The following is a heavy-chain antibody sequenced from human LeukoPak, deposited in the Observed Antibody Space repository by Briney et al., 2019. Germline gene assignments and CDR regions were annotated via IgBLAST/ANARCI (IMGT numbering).Heavy chain of an antibody. J-gene: IGHJ6*03. Sequence: ASVKVSCTASGYTFTSYAMHWVRQTPGQRLEWMGWINAGNGNTKYSQEFQGRVTITRDTSASTAYMELSSLRSEDMAVYYCARERVELLAPGVHYYMDVWGKGTTVTVSS. CDR1: GYTFTSYA. CDR2: INAGNGNT. D-gene: IGHD6-25*01. V-gene: IGHV1-3*03. CDR3: ARERVELLAPGVHYYMDV.